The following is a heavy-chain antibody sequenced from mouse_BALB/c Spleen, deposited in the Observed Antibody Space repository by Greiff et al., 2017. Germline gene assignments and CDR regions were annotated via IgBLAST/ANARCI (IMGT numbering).Heavy chain of an antibody. CDR1: GFNFTSYW. J-gene: IGHJ1*01. CDR3: ARNGYYWYFEV. CDR2: IYPGSGST. V-gene: IGHV1-55*01. D-gene: IGHD2-2*01. Sequence: QVQLQQPGAELVKPGTSVKLSCKASGFNFTSYWINWVKLRPGQGLEWIGDIYPGSGSTNYNEKFKSKATLTVDTSSSTAYMQLSSLASEDSALYYCARNGYYWYFEVWGAGTTVTVSS.